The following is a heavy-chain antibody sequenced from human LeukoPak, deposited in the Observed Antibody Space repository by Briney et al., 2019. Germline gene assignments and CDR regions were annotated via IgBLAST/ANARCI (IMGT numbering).Heavy chain of an antibody. CDR1: GYTFTSYY. CDR2: INPSGGST. J-gene: IGHJ6*02. V-gene: IGHV1-46*01. Sequence: ASVKVSCKASGYTFTSYYMHWVRQAPGQGLEWMGIINPSGGSTSYAQKFQGRVTMTRDTSKSTVYMELSSLRSEDTAVYYCARGPYGSGKYYYYGMDVWGQGTTVTVSS. CDR3: ARGPYGSGKYYYYGMDV. D-gene: IGHD3-10*01.